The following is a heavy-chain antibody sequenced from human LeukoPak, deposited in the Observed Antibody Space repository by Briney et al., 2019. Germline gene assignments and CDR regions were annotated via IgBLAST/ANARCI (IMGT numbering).Heavy chain of an antibody. CDR1: GFTFSSYA. CDR3: AKDSNWGSDYYFDY. CDR2: ISGSGGSA. J-gene: IGHJ4*02. Sequence: GGSLRLSCAASGFTFSSYAMSWVRQVPGKGLEWVSAISGSGGSAYYADSVKGRFTISRDNSKNTLYLQMNSLRAEDTDVYYCAKDSNWGSDYYFDYWGQGTLVTVSS. D-gene: IGHD7-27*01. V-gene: IGHV3-23*01.